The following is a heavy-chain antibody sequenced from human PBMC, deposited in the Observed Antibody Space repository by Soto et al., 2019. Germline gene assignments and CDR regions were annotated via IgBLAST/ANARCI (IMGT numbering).Heavy chain of an antibody. Sequence: GGSLRLSCAASGFTFSSYEMNWVRQAPGKGLEWVSYISSSGSTIYYADSVKGRFTISRDNAKNSLYLQMNSLRAEDTAVYYCARTEPLLCPRGMDVWGQGPTVTVYS. CDR1: GFTFSSYE. D-gene: IGHD3-10*01. J-gene: IGHJ6*02. CDR3: ARTEPLLCPRGMDV. CDR2: ISSSGSTI. V-gene: IGHV3-48*03.